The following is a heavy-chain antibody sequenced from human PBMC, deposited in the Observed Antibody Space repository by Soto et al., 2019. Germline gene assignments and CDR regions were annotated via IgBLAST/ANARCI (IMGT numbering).Heavy chain of an antibody. D-gene: IGHD1-1*01. CDR2: IYHSVGT. CDR3: AGVEVGPHHLFYFES. CDR1: GGSVNDHY. Sequence: SEPLSLTCSVSGGSVNDHYWTWIRQPPGKSLEWVAFIYHSVGTDYIPSLQSRVSLSVDTSKNQFSLRLSSVTAADTAVYFCAGVEVGPHHLFYFESWGKGTMVSSSS. J-gene: IGHJ4*02. V-gene: IGHV4-59*02.